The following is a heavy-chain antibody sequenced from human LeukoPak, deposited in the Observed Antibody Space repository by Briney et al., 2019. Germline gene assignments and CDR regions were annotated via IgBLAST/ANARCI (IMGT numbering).Heavy chain of an antibody. CDR3: AKVVESGYDIPDY. Sequence: TGGSLRLSCAASGFTFNNYAMSWVRQAPGKGLECVSAISSSGGYTYYADSVKGRFTISRDNSKNTLYLQMNSLRAEDTAVYYCAKVVESGYDIPDYWGQGTLVTVSS. CDR1: GFTFNNYA. V-gene: IGHV3-23*01. CDR2: ISSSGGYT. D-gene: IGHD5-12*01. J-gene: IGHJ4*02.